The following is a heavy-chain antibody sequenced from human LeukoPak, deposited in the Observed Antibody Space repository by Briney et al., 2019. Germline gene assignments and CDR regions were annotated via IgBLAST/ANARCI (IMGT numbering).Heavy chain of an antibody. CDR1: GGTFSSYA. CDR2: IIPIFGTA. V-gene: IGHV1-69*05. Sequence: SVKVSCKASGGTFSSYAISWVRQAPGQGLEWMGRIIPIFGTANYAQKFQGRVTITTDESTSTAYMELSSLRSEDTAVYYCALYLWYQPSSGSWFDPWGQGTPVTVSS. CDR3: ALYLWYQPSSGSWFDP. J-gene: IGHJ5*02. D-gene: IGHD2-2*01.